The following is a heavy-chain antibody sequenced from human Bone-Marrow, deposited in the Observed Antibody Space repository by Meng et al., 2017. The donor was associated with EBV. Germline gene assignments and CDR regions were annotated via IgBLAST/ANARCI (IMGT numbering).Heavy chain of an antibody. V-gene: IGHV1-69*01. J-gene: IGHJ4*02. CDR1: GGTFRSDA. Sequence: QVQLVESGAEGKKPGSSVKASRKTSGGTFRSDAISWVRQGPGQGLEWMGGLIPMSGAPHYAQKFQDRVTITADESTSTHYMDLSGLRSEDTAVYYCASESGRGFTPDYWGQGPLVTVSS. CDR2: LIPMSGAP. D-gene: IGHD3-10*01. CDR3: ASESGRGFTPDY.